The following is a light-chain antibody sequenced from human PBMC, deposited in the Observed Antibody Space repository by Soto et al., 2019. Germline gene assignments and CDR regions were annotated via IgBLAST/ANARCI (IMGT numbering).Light chain of an antibody. Sequence: EIVLTQSPATLSLSPGERATLSCRASQSVSSYLAWYHQKPGQAPRLLIYAASNRATGIPARFSGSGSGTDFTLTISSLEPEDFAVYYCQQRSNWPCTFGQGTRLEIK. CDR2: AAS. CDR3: QQRSNWPCT. J-gene: IGKJ5*01. CDR1: QSVSSY. V-gene: IGKV3-11*01.